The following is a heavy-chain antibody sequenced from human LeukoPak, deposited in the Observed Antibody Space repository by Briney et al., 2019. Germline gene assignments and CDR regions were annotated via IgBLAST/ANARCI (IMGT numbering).Heavy chain of an antibody. CDR3: ARPGHCTNGVCYTGLDY. CDR2: IYPGDSDT. CDR1: GYSFTSYW. J-gene: IGHJ4*02. V-gene: IGHV5-51*01. Sequence: GESLKISCKGSGYSFTSYWIGWVRRMPGKGLEWMGIIYPGDSDTRYSPSFQGQVTISADKSISTAYLQWSSLKASDTAMYYCARPGHCTNGVCYTGLDYWGQGTLVTVSS. D-gene: IGHD2-8*01.